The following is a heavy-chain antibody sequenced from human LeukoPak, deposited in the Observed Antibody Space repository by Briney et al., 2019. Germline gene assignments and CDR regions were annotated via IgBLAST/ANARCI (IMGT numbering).Heavy chain of an antibody. V-gene: IGHV3-48*04. CDR2: ITATSGSL. D-gene: IGHD6-13*01. CDR1: NFSFGYYG. CDR3: ARCDSYSSSWSRQFDY. J-gene: IGHJ4*02. Sequence: GGSLRLSCTGSNFSFGYYGMNWVRQTPGKGLEWLSYITATSGSLYYADSVKGRFTVSRDNSKDSLYLQMDSLRAEDTAVYYCARCDSYSSSWSRQFDYWGPGTLVIVSS.